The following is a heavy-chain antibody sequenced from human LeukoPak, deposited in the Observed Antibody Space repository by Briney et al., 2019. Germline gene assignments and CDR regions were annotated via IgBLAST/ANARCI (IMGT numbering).Heavy chain of an antibody. CDR3: AEGPKEPVAGWFAP. CDR2: IYYSGTT. J-gene: IGHJ5*02. V-gene: IGHV4-39*01. CDR1: GGSISSSNYY. Sequence: SETLSLTCTVSGGSISSSNYYWGWIRQPPGKGLEWIGSIYYSGTTYYNPSLKSRVTISVDTSKSQFSLKLSSVTATDTAVYSWAEGPKEPVAGWFAPGGGGTLVTVSS. D-gene: IGHD1-26*01.